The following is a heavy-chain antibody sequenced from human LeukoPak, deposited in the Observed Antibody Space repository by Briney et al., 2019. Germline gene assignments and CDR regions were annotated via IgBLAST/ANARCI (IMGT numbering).Heavy chain of an antibody. Sequence: SETLSLTCTVSGGSISSYYWSWIRQPPGKGLEWIGCIYYSGSTNYNPSLNSRVTISVDTSKNQFSLKLSSVTAADTAVYYCARVAVAGTSWFDPWGQGTLVTVSS. J-gene: IGHJ5*02. CDR3: ARVAVAGTSWFDP. CDR2: IYYSGST. CDR1: GGSISSYY. D-gene: IGHD6-19*01. V-gene: IGHV4-59*01.